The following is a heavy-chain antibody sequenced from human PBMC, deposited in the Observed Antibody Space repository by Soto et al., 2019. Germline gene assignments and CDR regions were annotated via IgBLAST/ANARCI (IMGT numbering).Heavy chain of an antibody. CDR3: ARDKWHYDARSGMDV. CDR1: GFTFRYYG. D-gene: IGHD3-22*01. V-gene: IGHV3-30*03. CDR2: ISYDGVSK. J-gene: IGHJ6*02. Sequence: QVHLVESGGGVVQPGRSLRLSCAASGFTFRYYGMHWVRQAPGKGLEWVAVISYDGVSKYSADSVKGRLIISRDNSMNILYLQMNSLSAEDTAVYYFARDKWHYDARSGMDVWGPGTTVTVSS.